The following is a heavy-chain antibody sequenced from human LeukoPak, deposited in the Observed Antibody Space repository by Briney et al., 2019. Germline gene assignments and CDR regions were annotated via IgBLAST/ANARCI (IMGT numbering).Heavy chain of an antibody. CDR2: IYSGGST. V-gene: IGHV3-53*01. D-gene: IGHD6-19*01. J-gene: IGHJ3*02. Sequence: PGGSLRLSCAASGFTVSSNYMSWVRQAPGKGLEWVSVIYSGGSTYYADSVKGRFTISRDNSKNTLYLQMSSLRAEDTAVYYCARAGSSGWDENAFDIWGQGTMVTVSS. CDR3: ARAGSSGWDENAFDI. CDR1: GFTVSSNY.